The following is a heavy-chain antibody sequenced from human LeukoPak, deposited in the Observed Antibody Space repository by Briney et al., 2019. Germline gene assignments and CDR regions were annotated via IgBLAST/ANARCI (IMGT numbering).Heavy chain of an antibody. D-gene: IGHD5-12*01. J-gene: IGHJ5*02. Sequence: PGGSLILSCAASGFTFSPYWMHWVRQAPGKGLVWVSRINGDGSSTDYADSVKGRFTISRDNAKNTLYLQMNSLTAEDTAVYYCARDRGYQMVDPWGQGTLVTVSS. CDR2: INGDGSST. V-gene: IGHV3-74*01. CDR3: ARDRGYQMVDP. CDR1: GFTFSPYW.